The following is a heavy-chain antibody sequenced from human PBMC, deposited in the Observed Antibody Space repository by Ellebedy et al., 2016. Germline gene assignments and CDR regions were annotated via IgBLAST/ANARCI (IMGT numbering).Heavy chain of an antibody. CDR1: GIIFSSYT. J-gene: IGHJ6*02. CDR3: ARVLYGDAAGYFYYGMDA. CDR2: ISSGSTYI. Sequence: GGSLRLSCAASGIIFSSYTMNWVRQAPGKGLEWVSSISSGSTYIYYADSVKGRFTISRDNAENSLYLQMDSLRAEDTGIYYCARVLYGDAAGYFYYGMDAWGQGTTVTVSS. V-gene: IGHV3-21*01. D-gene: IGHD4-17*01.